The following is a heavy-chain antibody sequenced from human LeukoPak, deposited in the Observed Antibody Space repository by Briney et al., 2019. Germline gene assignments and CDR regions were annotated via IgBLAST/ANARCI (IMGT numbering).Heavy chain of an antibody. J-gene: IGHJ5*02. D-gene: IGHD5-18*01. CDR3: ARLVSLGYSYGNQYNWFDP. Sequence: KASGTLSLTCAVSGGSISSSNWWSWVRQPPGKGLEWIGEISHSGSTNYNPSLKSRVTISVDKSKNQFSLKLSSVTAADTAVYYCARLVSLGYSYGNQYNWFDPWGQGTLVTVSS. CDR2: ISHSGST. CDR1: GGSISSSNW. V-gene: IGHV4-4*02.